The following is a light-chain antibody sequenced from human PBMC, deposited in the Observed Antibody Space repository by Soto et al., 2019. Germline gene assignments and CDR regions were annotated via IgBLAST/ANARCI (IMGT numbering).Light chain of an antibody. Sequence: EIVMTQSPATLSVSPGERATLSCRATQSVRTNLAWYQQKPGQAPRLLIYGASTRATGFPARFSGSGSGTEFTLTISSVQSEDSAVYYCQQYNIWPPYTFGQGTKLEI. CDR1: QSVRTN. V-gene: IGKV3-15*01. CDR3: QQYNIWPPYT. CDR2: GAS. J-gene: IGKJ2*01.